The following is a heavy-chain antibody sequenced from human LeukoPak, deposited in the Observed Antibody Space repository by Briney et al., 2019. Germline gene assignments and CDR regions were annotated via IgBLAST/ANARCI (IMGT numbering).Heavy chain of an antibody. CDR2: ISSNGGST. V-gene: IGHV3-64*01. D-gene: IGHD6-19*01. Sequence: RGSLRLSCAASGFTFSSYAMHWVREAPGERGEYGSAISSNGGSTSYANSVKVRFTISRDNSKNTLYLQMGSLRAEDMAVYYCARESYSSGWSYFDYWGQGTLVTVSS. CDR3: ARESYSSGWSYFDY. CDR1: GFTFSSYA. J-gene: IGHJ4*02.